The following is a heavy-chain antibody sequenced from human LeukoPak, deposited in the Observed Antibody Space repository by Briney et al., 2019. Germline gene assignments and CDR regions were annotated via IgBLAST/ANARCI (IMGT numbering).Heavy chain of an antibody. CDR1: GYTFTGYY. D-gene: IGHD2-21*01. CDR3: ATAYCGGNCYLGDYYYMDV. Sequence: ASVKVSCKASGYTFTGYYLHWVRQAPGQGLEWMGWINPNSGGTYYAQKFQGRVTMTRDTSISTVYMELSRLRSDDTAVYYCATAYCGGNCYLGDYYYMDVWGKGTTVTVSS. V-gene: IGHV1-2*02. J-gene: IGHJ6*03. CDR2: INPNSGGT.